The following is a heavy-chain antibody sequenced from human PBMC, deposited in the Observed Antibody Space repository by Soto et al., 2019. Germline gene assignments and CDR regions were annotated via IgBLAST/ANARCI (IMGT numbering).Heavy chain of an antibody. V-gene: IGHV1-3*04. CDR1: GYIFTDYA. D-gene: IGHD3-22*01. CDR2: INTVNSDT. CDR3: AREKLLYDSDRSVYSYDL. Sequence: QVQLVQSGADVRKPGASIKISCEASGYIFTDYAIHWLRQVPGQRLEWMGWINTVNSDTRFSQKLQGRVTITSDTFANTAYLELSSLRSEDTAVYYCAREKLLYDSDRSVYSYDLWGQGTQVTVSS. J-gene: IGHJ5*02.